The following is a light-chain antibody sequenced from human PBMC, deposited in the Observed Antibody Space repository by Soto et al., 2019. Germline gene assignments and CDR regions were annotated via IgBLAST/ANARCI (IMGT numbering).Light chain of an antibody. CDR2: TNN. V-gene: IGLV1-44*01. J-gene: IGLJ1*01. CDR1: SSNIGSDT. CDR3: ASWDDSLNGYV. Sequence: QSVLTQPPSASGTPGQRVTISCSGGSSNIGSDTVNWYQHLPGTAPNLLIYTNNQRPSGVPDRFSGSKSGTSASLTISGLQSEDEAEYYCASWDDSLNGYVFGTGTKVTVL.